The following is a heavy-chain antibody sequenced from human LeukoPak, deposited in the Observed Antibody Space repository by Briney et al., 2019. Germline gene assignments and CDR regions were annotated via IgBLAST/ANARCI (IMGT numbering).Heavy chain of an antibody. CDR1: GYTLSNHA. V-gene: IGHV1-2*06. Sequence: ASVKVSCKGSGYTLSNHAFSWVRQAPGQGLEWMGRINPNSGGTNYAQKFQGRVTMTRDTSISTAYMELSRLRSDDTAVYYCARDAVYAMNWFDPWGQGTLVTVSS. CDR3: ARDAVYAMNWFDP. D-gene: IGHD2-8*01. CDR2: INPNSGGT. J-gene: IGHJ5*02.